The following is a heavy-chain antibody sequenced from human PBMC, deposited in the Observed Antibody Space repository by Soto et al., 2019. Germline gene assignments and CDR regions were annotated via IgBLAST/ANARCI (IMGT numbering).Heavy chain of an antibody. V-gene: IGHV3-9*01. CDR1: GFAFRDFA. Sequence: EVQLVESGGTLVQPGRSLRLSCAASGFAFRDFAMHWVRQTPGKGLEWVSGITWNGVAMGYGDSVRGRFTSSRDDAKNSLYLQMNSLRPEDTALYSCAKSFVTTHHRDGYMDVLGKGTSVTVS. CDR3: AKSFVTTHHRDGYMDV. D-gene: IGHD1-1*01. J-gene: IGHJ6*03. CDR2: ITWNGVAM.